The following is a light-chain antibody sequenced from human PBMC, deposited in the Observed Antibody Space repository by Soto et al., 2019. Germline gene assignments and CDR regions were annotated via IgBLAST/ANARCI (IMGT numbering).Light chain of an antibody. V-gene: IGLV1-40*01. Sequence: QPVLTQPPSVSGAPGQRVTISCTGSSSNIGAGYDVHWYQQLPGTAPKLLIYGNSNRTSGVPDRFSGSKSGTSASLAITGLKAEDEADYYCQSYDSSLSVYVVFGGGTKLTVL. CDR1: SSNIGAGYD. J-gene: IGLJ2*01. CDR2: GNS. CDR3: QSYDSSLSVYVV.